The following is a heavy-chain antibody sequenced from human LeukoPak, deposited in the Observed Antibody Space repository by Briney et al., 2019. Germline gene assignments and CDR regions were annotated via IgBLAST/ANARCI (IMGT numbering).Heavy chain of an antibody. D-gene: IGHD2-2*01. J-gene: IGHJ4*02. Sequence: GGSLRLSCAASGFTFSSYSMNWVRQAPGKGLEWVSSISSRSTYIYYADSVKGRFSISRDNAKNSLYLQMNSLRAEDTAVYYCARTIVVVPAAVFAYWGQGTLVSVSS. CDR3: ARTIVVVPAAVFAY. V-gene: IGHV3-21*01. CDR2: ISSRSTYI. CDR1: GFTFSSYS.